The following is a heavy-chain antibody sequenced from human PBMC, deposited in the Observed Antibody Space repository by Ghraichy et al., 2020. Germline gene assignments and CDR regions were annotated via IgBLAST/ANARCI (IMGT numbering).Heavy chain of an antibody. Sequence: LSLTCAASGFIVSNSWINWVRQAPGKGLEWVGRIKTKGEGGPTDYAAPVRGRFTVSRDDSRNTVYLQMNGLKTEDTAFYYYTTGWDSGWVGGQGTLVTVSS. J-gene: IGHJ4*02. CDR2: IKTKGEGGPT. CDR1: GFIVSNSW. V-gene: IGHV3-15*07. D-gene: IGHD6-19*01. CDR3: TTGWDSGWV.